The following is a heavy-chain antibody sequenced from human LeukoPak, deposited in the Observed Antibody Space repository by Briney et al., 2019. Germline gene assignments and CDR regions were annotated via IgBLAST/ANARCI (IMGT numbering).Heavy chain of an antibody. J-gene: IGHJ4*02. CDR2: VSYDGSNK. V-gene: IGHV3-30*18. Sequence: GGSLRLSCAASGFTFSTYGMHWVRQAPGKGLEWVAVVSYDGSNKYYADSVKGRFTISRDNSKNTLYLQMNSLRAEDTAVYYCVKDWGNWGYGYYFDHWVQGTLVTVSS. D-gene: IGHD7-27*01. CDR3: VKDWGNWGYGYYFDH. CDR1: GFTFSTYG.